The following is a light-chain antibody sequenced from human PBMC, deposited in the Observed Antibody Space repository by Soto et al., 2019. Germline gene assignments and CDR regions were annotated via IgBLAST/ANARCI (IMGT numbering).Light chain of an antibody. Sequence: QSVLTQPPSASGTPGQRVTISCSGSSSNIGSNYVYWYQQLPGTAPKLLIYRNNHRPSGVPDRFSGSKSGTSASLAISGLRSEDEADYYCAAWDDSLSALFGGGTKVTVL. CDR3: AAWDDSLSAL. CDR1: SSNIGSNY. J-gene: IGLJ2*01. CDR2: RNN. V-gene: IGLV1-47*01.